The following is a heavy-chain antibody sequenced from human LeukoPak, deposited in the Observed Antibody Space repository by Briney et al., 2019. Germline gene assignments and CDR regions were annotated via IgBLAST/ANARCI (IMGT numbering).Heavy chain of an antibody. J-gene: IGHJ4*02. D-gene: IGHD1-14*01. CDR1: GFTFGDYA. V-gene: IGHV3-49*04. CDR3: TRERPITGYASLDY. Sequence: GRSLRLSCTPSGFTFGDYAMSCVRHAPGEGREWVGFIRSKAYGRTTEYAASVTGRFTISRDDSKSIAYLQMNSLKTENAAVYYGTRERPITGYASLDYWGQGTLVTVSS. CDR2: IRSKAYGRTT.